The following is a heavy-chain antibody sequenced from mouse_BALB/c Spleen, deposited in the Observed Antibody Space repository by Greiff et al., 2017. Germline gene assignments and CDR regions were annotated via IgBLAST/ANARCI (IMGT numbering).Heavy chain of an antibody. V-gene: IGHV1-26*01. Sequence: EVQLQQSGPELVKPGASVKISCKASGYSFTGYYMHWVKQSHVKSLEWIGRINPYNGATSYNQNFKDKASLTVDKSSSTAYMELHSLTSEDSAVYYCARRYRYDWDYWGQGTTLTVSS. CDR2: INPYNGAT. CDR1: GYSFTGYY. D-gene: IGHD2-14*01. CDR3: ARRYRYDWDY. J-gene: IGHJ2*01.